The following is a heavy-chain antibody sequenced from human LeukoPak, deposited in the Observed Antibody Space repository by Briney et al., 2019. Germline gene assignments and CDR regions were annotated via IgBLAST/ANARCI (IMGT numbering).Heavy chain of an antibody. CDR2: MNPNSGNT. J-gene: IGHJ4*02. D-gene: IGHD5-12*01. CDR3: ARGRRRRGYSGYDLDY. CDR1: GYTFTSYD. Sequence: ALVKVSCKASGYTFTSYDINWVRQATGQGLEWMGWMNPNSGNTGYAQKFQGRVTMTRNTSISTAYMELSSLRSEDTAVYYCARGRRRRGYSGYDLDYWGQGTLVTVSS. V-gene: IGHV1-8*01.